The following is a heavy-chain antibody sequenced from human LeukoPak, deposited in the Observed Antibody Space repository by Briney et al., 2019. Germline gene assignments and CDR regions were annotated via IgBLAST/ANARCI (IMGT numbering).Heavy chain of an antibody. CDR3: ARVYGSDRFDP. CDR2: INPNSGCT. CDR1: VYTFTDYY. Sequence: GASVKVSCKASVYTFTDYYMHWVRQAPGQGLEWMGWINPNSGCTNYAQNFQGRVTMTRDTSISTAYMELSGLRSDDTALYYRARVYGSDRFDPWGQGTLVTVSS. V-gene: IGHV1-2*02. D-gene: IGHD3-10*01. J-gene: IGHJ5*02.